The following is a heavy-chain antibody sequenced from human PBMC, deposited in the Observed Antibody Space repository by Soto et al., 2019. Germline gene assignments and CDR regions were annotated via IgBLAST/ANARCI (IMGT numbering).Heavy chain of an antibody. CDR1: GYSFTSYW. D-gene: IGHD6-13*01. Sequence: PGEALKSSCKGPGYSFTSYWIGWVRQMPGKGLEWMGIIYRGDSDTRYRPSFQGQVTIAAYKSIRTAYLQWSSLKASDTAMYYCARHFIPAAADGGLYYYCYYGMDXWYQGTTVTIS. J-gene: IGHJ6*02. V-gene: IGHV5-51*01. CDR2: IYRGDSDT. CDR3: ARHFIPAAADGGLYYYCYYGMDX.